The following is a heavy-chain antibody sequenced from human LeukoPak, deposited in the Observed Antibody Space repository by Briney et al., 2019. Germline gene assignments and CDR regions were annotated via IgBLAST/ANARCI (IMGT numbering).Heavy chain of an antibody. J-gene: IGHJ4*02. CDR3: AIRRGYSYGYGP. V-gene: IGHV4-34*01. CDR1: GGSFSGYY. D-gene: IGHD5-18*01. Sequence: PSETLSLTCAVYGGSFSGYYWSWICQPPGKGLEWIGEINHSGSTNYNPSLKSRVTISVDTSKNQFSLKLSSVTAADTAVYYCAIRRGYSYGYGPWGQGTLVTVSS. CDR2: INHSGST.